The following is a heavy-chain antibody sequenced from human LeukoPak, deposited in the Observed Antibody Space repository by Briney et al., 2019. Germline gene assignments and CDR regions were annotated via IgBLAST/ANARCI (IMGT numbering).Heavy chain of an antibody. D-gene: IGHD6-6*01. CDR3: VMYSSSSRWFDP. Sequence: GGSLRLSCAASGFTFSDYYMSWIRQAPGKGLEWVSYISSSGSTIYYADSVKGRFTISRDNAKNSLYLQMNSLRAEDTAVYYCVMYSSSSRWFDPWGQGTLVTVSS. V-gene: IGHV3-11*04. CDR2: ISSSGSTI. J-gene: IGHJ5*02. CDR1: GFTFSDYY.